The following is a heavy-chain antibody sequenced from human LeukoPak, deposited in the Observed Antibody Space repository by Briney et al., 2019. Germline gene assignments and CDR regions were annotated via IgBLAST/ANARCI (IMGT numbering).Heavy chain of an antibody. D-gene: IGHD5-24*01. CDR1: GYTFTGYY. J-gene: IGHJ6*03. CDR3: AREGGDGYFPYYYYYYMDV. CDR2: INPNSGGT. V-gene: IGHV1-2*02. Sequence: GASVKVSCKASGYTFTGYYMHWVRQAPGQGLEWMGWINPNSGGTNYAQKFQGRVTMTRDTSISTAYMELSRLRSDDTAVYYCAREGGDGYFPYYYYYYMDVWGKGTTVTVSS.